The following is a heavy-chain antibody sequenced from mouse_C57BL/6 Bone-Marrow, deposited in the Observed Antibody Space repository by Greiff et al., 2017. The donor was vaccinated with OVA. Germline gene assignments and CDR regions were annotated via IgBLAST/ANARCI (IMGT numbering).Heavy chain of an antibody. CDR1: GFNIKDDY. D-gene: IGHD2-3*01. V-gene: IGHV14-4*01. CDR2: IDPENGDT. Sequence: VQLQQSGAELVRPGASVKLSCTASGFNIKDDYMHWVKQRPEQGLEWIGLIDPENGDTEYASKFQGKATITADTSSNTAYLQLSSLTSEDTAVYYCTTFYDGYPAWFAYWGQGTLVTVSA. CDR3: TTFYDGYPAWFAY. J-gene: IGHJ3*01.